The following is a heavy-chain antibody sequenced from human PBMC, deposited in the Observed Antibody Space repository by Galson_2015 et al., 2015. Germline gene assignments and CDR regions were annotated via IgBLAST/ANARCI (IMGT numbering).Heavy chain of an antibody. Sequence: SLRLSCAASGFTFSGSAMHWVRQASGKGLEWVGRIRSKANSYATAYAASVKGRFTISRDDSKNTAYLQMNSLKTEDTAVYYCTRRAGAVAGDYYYYGMDVWGQGTTVTVSS. CDR1: GFTFSGSA. V-gene: IGHV3-73*01. J-gene: IGHJ6*02. D-gene: IGHD6-19*01. CDR3: TRRAGAVAGDYYYYGMDV. CDR2: IRSKANSYAT.